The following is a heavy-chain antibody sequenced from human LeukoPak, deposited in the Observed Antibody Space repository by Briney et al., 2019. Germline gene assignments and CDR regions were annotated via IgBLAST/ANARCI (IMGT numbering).Heavy chain of an antibody. V-gene: IGHV3-7*05. J-gene: IGHJ3*01. CDR1: GFTFSNAW. CDR3: AREGFDSYGTTKDAFDV. D-gene: IGHD5-18*01. Sequence: GGSLRLSCVASGFTFSNAWMSWVRQAPGKGLEWVAALNQDGSEKYYVDSVKGRFTISRDNAKNSLYLQMNSLRAEDTAVYYCAREGFDSYGTTKDAFDVWGQGTMVTVSS. CDR2: LNQDGSEK.